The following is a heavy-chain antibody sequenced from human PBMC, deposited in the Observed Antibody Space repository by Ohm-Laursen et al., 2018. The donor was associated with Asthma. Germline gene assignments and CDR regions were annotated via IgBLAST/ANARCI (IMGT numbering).Heavy chain of an antibody. Sequence: SLRLSCTASGFTFSSYGMHWVRQAPGKGLEWVANINQDGSQKYYVDSVKGRFTLSRINAKNSLSLQMNSLRAEDTAVYYCARIGEDCNSPPCYNWFDPWGQGTLVTVSS. CDR2: INQDGSQK. CDR1: GFTFSSYG. V-gene: IGHV3-7*01. CDR3: ARIGEDCNSPPCYNWFDP. D-gene: IGHD2/OR15-2a*01. J-gene: IGHJ5*02.